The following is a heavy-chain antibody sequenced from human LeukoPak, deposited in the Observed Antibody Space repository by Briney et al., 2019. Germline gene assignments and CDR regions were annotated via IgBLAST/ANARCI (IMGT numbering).Heavy chain of an antibody. V-gene: IGHV3-23*01. CDR3: AKLVGATTSYFDY. CDR1: GFTFSSYA. CDR2: ISGSGRST. D-gene: IGHD1-26*01. J-gene: IGHJ4*02. Sequence: PGGSLRLSCAASGFTFSSYAMSWVRQAPGKGLEWVSAISGSGRSTYYADSVKGRFTISRDNSKNTLYLQMNSLRAEDTAVYYCAKLVGATTSYFDYWGQGTLVTVSS.